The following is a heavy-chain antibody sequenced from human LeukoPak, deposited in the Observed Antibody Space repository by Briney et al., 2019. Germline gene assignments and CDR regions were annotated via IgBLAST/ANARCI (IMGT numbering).Heavy chain of an antibody. J-gene: IGHJ6*02. V-gene: IGHV1-8*01. CDR2: RNPNSGRT. Sequence: ASVNVACTASGYTPTNYDINWVRQATGQGLEWMGWRNPNSGRTGFAQKFQGRLTMTADTSISTAYMELSSLTSDDTAVYYCARGPVSSHGMDVWGQGTTVTVSS. CDR1: GYTPTNYD. D-gene: IGHD6-13*01. CDR3: ARGPVSSHGMDV.